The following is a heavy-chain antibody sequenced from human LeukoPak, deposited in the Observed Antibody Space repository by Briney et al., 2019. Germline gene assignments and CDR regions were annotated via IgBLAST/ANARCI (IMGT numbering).Heavy chain of an antibody. CDR3: ARGNIVATVIDY. V-gene: IGHV4-59*01. D-gene: IGHD5-12*01. Sequence: PSETLSLTCTVSGGSISSYYWSWIRHPPGKGLEWVGHIYYSGSTNYNPSLKSRVTISVDTSKNQFSLKLSSVTAADTAVYYCARGNIVATVIDYWGQGTLVTVSS. CDR2: IYYSGST. CDR1: GGSISSYY. J-gene: IGHJ4*02.